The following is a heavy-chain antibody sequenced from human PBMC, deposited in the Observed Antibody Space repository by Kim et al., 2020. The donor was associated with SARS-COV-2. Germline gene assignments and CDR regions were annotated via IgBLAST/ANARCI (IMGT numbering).Heavy chain of an antibody. CDR1: GFTFSNAW. CDR3: TTATSSQDDY. J-gene: IGHJ4*02. D-gene: IGHD6-6*01. CDR2: IKRKTDGGTT. Sequence: LSLTCAASGFTFSNAWMTWVRQAPGKGLEWVGRIKRKTDGGTTDYAAPVKGRFTISRDDSKNTLYLQMNSLKTEDTGVYYCTTATSSQDDYWGQGTLVTVSS. V-gene: IGHV3-15*01.